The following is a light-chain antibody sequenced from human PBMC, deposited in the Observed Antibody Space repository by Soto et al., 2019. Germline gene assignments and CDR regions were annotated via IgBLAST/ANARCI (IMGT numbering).Light chain of an antibody. J-gene: IGKJ4*01. CDR1: HNVGYD. CDR3: QQHNGWPLT. CDR2: DAF. Sequence: EVVLTQSPATLSLSPGERAILSCRASHNVGYDLAWYQQRPGQAPRLLISDAFNRATGIPARFSGSGSGTDFPLTISSLEPEDWAVYYCQQHNGWPLTFGGGNKVEI. V-gene: IGKV3-11*01.